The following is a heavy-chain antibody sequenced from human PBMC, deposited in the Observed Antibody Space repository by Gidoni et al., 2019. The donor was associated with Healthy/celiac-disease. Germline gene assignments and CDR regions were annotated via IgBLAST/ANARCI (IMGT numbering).Heavy chain of an antibody. CDR2: ISSSSSYI. J-gene: IGHJ4*02. CDR3: SGSYYNVFYFDY. CDR1: GFTFSSYS. Sequence: EVQLVESGGGLVKPGGSLRLSCAASGFTFSSYSMNLVRQAPGKGLEWVSSISSSSSYIYYADSVKGRFTISRDNAKNSLYLQMNSLRAEDTNDYYGSGSYYNVFYFDYWGQGTLVTVSS. D-gene: IGHD3-10*01. V-gene: IGHV3-21*01.